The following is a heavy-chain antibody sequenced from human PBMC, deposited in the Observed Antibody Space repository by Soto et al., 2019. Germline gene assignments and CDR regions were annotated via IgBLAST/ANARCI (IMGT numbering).Heavy chain of an antibody. CDR2: ISAYNGNT. J-gene: IGHJ6*02. Sequence: QVQLVQSGAEVKKPGASVKVSCKASGYTFTSYGISWVRQAPGQGLEWMGWISAYNGNTNYAQKLQGRVTMTTDTSTSTAYMELRSLRSDDTAVYYCVRDRGGIQLWTTYYYYGMDVWGQGTTVTVSS. CDR3: VRDRGGIQLWTTYYYYGMDV. V-gene: IGHV1-18*01. D-gene: IGHD5-18*01. CDR1: GYTFTSYG.